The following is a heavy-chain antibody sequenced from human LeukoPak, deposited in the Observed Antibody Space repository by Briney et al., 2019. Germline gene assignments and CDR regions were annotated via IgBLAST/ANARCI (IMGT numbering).Heavy chain of an antibody. J-gene: IGHJ4*02. V-gene: IGHV4-59*01. CDR2: IYYSAST. CDR3: ARVVYSGSWGYFDY. Sequence: SETLSLTCTVSGGSMSTYYWSWIRQSPGKGLEWIGYIYYSASTSYNPSLKSRLTISIDTSKTQFYLKLSSVTAADTAVYYCARVVYSGSWGYFDYWGQGILVTVSS. CDR1: GGSMSTYY. D-gene: IGHD3-10*01.